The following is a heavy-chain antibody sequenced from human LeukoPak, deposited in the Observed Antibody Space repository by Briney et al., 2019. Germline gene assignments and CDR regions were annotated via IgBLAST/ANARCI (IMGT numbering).Heavy chain of an antibody. J-gene: IGHJ3*02. CDR1: GFTFSSYS. CDR3: ARDYYGSGSSGAFDI. Sequence: GGSLRLSCAASGFTFSSYSMNWVCQAPGKGLEWVSSISSSSSYIYYADSVKGRFTISRDNAKNSLYLQMNSLRAEDTAVYYCARDYYGSGSSGAFDIWGQGTMVTVSS. CDR2: ISSSSSYI. V-gene: IGHV3-21*01. D-gene: IGHD3-10*01.